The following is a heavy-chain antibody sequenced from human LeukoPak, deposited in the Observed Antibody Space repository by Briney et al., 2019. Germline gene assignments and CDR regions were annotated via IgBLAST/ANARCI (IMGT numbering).Heavy chain of an antibody. V-gene: IGHV3-30*02. D-gene: IGHD1-26*01. CDR1: GFTFSSYG. Sequence: GGSLRLSRAASGFTFSSYGMHWVRQAPGKGLEWVAFIRYDGSNKYYADSVKGRFTISRDNSKNTLYLQMNSLRAEDTAVYYCARARGWELLYFDYWGQGTLVTVSS. CDR3: ARARGWELLYFDY. J-gene: IGHJ4*02. CDR2: IRYDGSNK.